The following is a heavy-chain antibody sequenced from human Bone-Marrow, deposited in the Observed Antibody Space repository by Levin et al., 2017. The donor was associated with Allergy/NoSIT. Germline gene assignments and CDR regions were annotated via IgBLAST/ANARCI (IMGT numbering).Heavy chain of an antibody. CDR1: GGSFSNNG. CDR2: IIPMFKKA. V-gene: IGHV1-69*13. CDR3: SRETMPDQVRYFDS. D-gene: IGHD2-2*01. Sequence: SVKVSCKVSGGSFSNNGISWVRQAPGQGPEWMGDIIPMFKKAKYAQNFKGRLTITADESTSTSYMELSSLSTDDTARDYCSRETMPDQVRYFDSWCHASLVTVS. J-gene: IGHJ4*01.